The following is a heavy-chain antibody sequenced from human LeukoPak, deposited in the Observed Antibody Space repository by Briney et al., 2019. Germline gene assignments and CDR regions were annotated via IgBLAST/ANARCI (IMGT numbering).Heavy chain of an antibody. V-gene: IGHV1-2*02. CDR3: ARVTYYYDSSGYPY. D-gene: IGHD3-22*01. CDR2: INPNSGGT. Sequence: ASVKVSCKASGYTFTGYYMHWVRQAPGQGLEWMGWINPNSGGTNYAQKFQGRVTMTRDTSISTAYMELSRLRSDDTAVYYCARVTYYYDSSGYPYWGQGTLVTVSS. J-gene: IGHJ4*02. CDR1: GYTFTGYY.